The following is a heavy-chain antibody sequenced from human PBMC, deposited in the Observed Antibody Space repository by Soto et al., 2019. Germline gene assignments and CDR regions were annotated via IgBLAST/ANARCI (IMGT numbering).Heavy chain of an antibody. D-gene: IGHD2-2*01. V-gene: IGHV1-18*04. CDR2: ISAYNGNT. J-gene: IGHJ3*02. Sequence: GASVKVSCKASGYTFTSYGISWVRQAPGQGLEWMGRISAYNGNTNYAQKLQGRVTMTTDTSTSTAYMELRSLRSDDTAVYYCAIRRGYCSSTSCYGAFDIWGQGTMVTVSS. CDR3: AIRRGYCSSTSCYGAFDI. CDR1: GYTFTSYG.